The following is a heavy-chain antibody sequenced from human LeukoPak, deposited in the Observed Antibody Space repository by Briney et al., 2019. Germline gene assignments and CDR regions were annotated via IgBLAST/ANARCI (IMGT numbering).Heavy chain of an antibody. CDR2: IYSGGRT. D-gene: IGHD3-22*01. CDR3: ARGCFYDRSPYCPFDY. CDR1: GFIFSNND. V-gene: IGHV3-53*01. J-gene: IGHJ4*02. Sequence: GGSLRLSCAASGFIFSNNDMSWVRQAPGKGLEWVSLIYSGGRTYYADSVKGGFTISRDNSKNTLYLQMNSMRGEDTAVYYCARGCFYDRSPYCPFDYWGQGTLVTVSS.